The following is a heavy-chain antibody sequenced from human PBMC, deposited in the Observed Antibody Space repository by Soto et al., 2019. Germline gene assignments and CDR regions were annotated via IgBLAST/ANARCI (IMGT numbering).Heavy chain of an antibody. J-gene: IGHJ3*02. CDR2: IYSGGST. V-gene: IGHV3-53*01. CDR1: GFTVSNNY. Sequence: EAQLVESGGGLIQPGGSLRLSCAASGFTVSNNYMVWVRQAPGKGLEWVSVIYSGGSTYYADSVKGRFIISRDKSNNTLYLQMNTLRAEDTAVYYCARGLNYFDHHAFDIWGQGTMVTVSS. CDR3: ARGLNYFDHHAFDI. D-gene: IGHD3-22*01.